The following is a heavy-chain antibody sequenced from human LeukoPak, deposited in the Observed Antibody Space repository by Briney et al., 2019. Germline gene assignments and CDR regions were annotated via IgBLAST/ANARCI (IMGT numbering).Heavy chain of an antibody. CDR2: FDPEDGET. D-gene: IGHD4-23*01. CDR3: ARGSRFDGGKSSYYYNYMDV. Sequence: ASVKVSCKVSGYTLTELSMHWVRQAPGKGLEWMGGFDPEDGETIYAQKFQGRVTMTEDTSTDTAYMELSSLRSEDTAVYYCARGSRFDGGKSSYYYNYMDVWGKGTTVTVSS. CDR1: GYTLTELS. V-gene: IGHV1-24*01. J-gene: IGHJ6*03.